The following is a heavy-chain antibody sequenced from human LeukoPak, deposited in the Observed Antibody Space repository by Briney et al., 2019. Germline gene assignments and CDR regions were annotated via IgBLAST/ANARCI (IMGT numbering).Heavy chain of an antibody. CDR3: ARVTEAPYYFDY. Sequence: RGSLRLSCADPGFTFSGSSMNWVRQAPGKGLEWVSSISSSSSYIYYADSVKGRFTISRDNAKNSLYLQMNSLRAEDTAVYYCARVTEAPYYFDYWGQGTLVTVSS. CDR2: ISSSSSYI. J-gene: IGHJ4*02. V-gene: IGHV3-21*01. CDR1: GFTFSGSS.